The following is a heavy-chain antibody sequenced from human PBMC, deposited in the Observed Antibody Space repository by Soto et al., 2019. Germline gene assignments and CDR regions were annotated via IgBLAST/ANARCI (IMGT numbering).Heavy chain of an antibody. V-gene: IGHV1-69*12. D-gene: IGHD6-19*01. J-gene: IGHJ6*02. CDR2: IIPIFGTA. Sequence: QVQLVQSGAEVKKPGSSVKVSCKASGGTFSSYAISWVRQAPGQGLEWMGGIIPIFGTANYAQKFQGRVTITADESTSTAYMELRSLRSEDTAVYYCARMGIAVAATFDYGMDVWGQGTTVTVSS. CDR3: ARMGIAVAATFDYGMDV. CDR1: GGTFSSYA.